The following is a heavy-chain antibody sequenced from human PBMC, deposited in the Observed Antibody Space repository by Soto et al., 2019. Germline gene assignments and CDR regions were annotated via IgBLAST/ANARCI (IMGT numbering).Heavy chain of an antibody. V-gene: IGHV3-15*01. CDR2: IKSKTDGGTT. CDR1: GFTFSNAW. Sequence: GGSLRLSCAASGFTFSNAWMSWVRQAPGKGREWVGRIKSKTDGGTTDYAAPVKGRFTISRDDSKNTLYLQMNSLKTEDTAVYYCTTDPEGYSGSYYGAFDIWGQGTMVTVSS. D-gene: IGHD1-26*01. J-gene: IGHJ3*02. CDR3: TTDPEGYSGSYYGAFDI.